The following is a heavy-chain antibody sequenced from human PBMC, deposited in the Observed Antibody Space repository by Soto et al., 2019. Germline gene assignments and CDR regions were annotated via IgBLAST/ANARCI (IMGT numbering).Heavy chain of an antibody. V-gene: IGHV4-61*01. CDR2: IYYSGST. Sequence: SETLSLTCTVSGGSVSSGSYYWSWIRQPPGKGLEWIGYIYYSGSTNYNPSLKSRVTISVDTSKNQFSLKLSSVTAADTAVYYCARILNPRIAAADNYFDYWGQGTLVTVSS. J-gene: IGHJ4*02. D-gene: IGHD6-13*01. CDR1: GGSVSSGSYY. CDR3: ARILNPRIAAADNYFDY.